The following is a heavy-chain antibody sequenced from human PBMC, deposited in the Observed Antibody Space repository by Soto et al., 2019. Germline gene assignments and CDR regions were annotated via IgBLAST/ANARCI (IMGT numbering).Heavy chain of an antibody. CDR3: AGTTSHHWLYMDV. J-gene: IGHJ6*03. CDR1: GDSVSSNSAA. Sequence: QVQLQESGPGLVKPSQTLSLTCVISGDSVSSNSAAWNWIRLSPSRGLEWLARTYYRSRWYNDYAVSVRSRITVNPYTSKNQFSLQLTSVTPEDTAVYYCAGTTSHHWLYMDVWGKGATVTVSS. D-gene: IGHD1-7*01. CDR2: TYYRSRWYN. V-gene: IGHV6-1*01.